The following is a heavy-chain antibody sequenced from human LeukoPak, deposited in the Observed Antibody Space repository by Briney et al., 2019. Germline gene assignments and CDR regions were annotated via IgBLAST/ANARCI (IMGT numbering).Heavy chain of an antibody. J-gene: IGHJ4*02. Sequence: HAGGSLRLSCAASGFSFSSYAMSWVRQAPGEGLEWVSTVSGSGGSTYYADSVKGRFTISRDNSKNTLYLQMNSLRAEDTAVYYCAKDNRGDNWNDLAIDYWGQGTLVTVSS. CDR3: AKDNRGDNWNDLAIDY. D-gene: IGHD1-20*01. CDR1: GFSFSSYA. CDR2: VSGSGGST. V-gene: IGHV3-23*01.